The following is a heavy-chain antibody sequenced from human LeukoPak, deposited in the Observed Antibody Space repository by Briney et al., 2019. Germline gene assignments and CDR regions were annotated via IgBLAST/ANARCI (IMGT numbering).Heavy chain of an antibody. Sequence: KPSETLSLTCTVSGGSISSYYWSWIRQPPGKGLEWIGYIYYSGSTNYNPSLKSRVTISVDTSKNQFSLKLSSVTAADTAVCYCARGYYDSSGYPRTDDYYFDYWGQGTLVTVSS. V-gene: IGHV4-59*01. CDR2: IYYSGST. D-gene: IGHD3-22*01. CDR1: GGSISSYY. CDR3: ARGYYDSSGYPRTDDYYFDY. J-gene: IGHJ4*02.